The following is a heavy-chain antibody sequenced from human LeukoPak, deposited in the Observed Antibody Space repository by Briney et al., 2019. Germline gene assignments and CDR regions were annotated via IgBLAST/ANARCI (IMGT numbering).Heavy chain of an antibody. V-gene: IGHV4-59*13. Sequence: SETLSLTCTVSGGSISTYFWTWIRQPPGKGLEWVGYIYYSGSTHYNSSLKSRVSMSIDTSNNQFSLQLNSVTAADTAVYYCARSSKTYYMDVWGRGTTVTVSS. J-gene: IGHJ6*03. CDR3: ARSSKTYYMDV. CDR1: GGSISTYF. CDR2: IYYSGST.